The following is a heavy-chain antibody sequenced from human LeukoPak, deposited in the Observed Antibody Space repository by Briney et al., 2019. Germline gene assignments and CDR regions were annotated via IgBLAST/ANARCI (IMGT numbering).Heavy chain of an antibody. V-gene: IGHV3-30-3*01. CDR2: ISYDGSNK. CDR1: GFTFSSYA. Sequence: GGSLRLSCAASGFTFSSYAMHWVRQAPGKGLEWVAVISYDGSNKYYADSVKGRFTISRDNSKNTLYLQMNSLRAEDTAVYYCERDPAPSGSYCFDYWGQGTLVTVSS. D-gene: IGHD1-26*01. J-gene: IGHJ4*02. CDR3: ERDPAPSGSYCFDY.